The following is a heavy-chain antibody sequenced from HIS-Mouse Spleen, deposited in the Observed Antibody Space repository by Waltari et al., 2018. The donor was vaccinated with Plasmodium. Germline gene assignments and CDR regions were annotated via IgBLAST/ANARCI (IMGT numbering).Heavy chain of an antibody. V-gene: IGHV4-39*01. Sequence: QLQLQESGPGLVKPSATLSLTCTVSGGSISSSSYYWGWIRQPPGKGLECIGSIYYSGSTYYNPSLKSRVTISVDTSKNQFSLKLSSVTAADTAVYYCARRGGSYYYFDYWGQGTLVTVSS. J-gene: IGHJ4*02. CDR1: GGSISSSSYY. CDR3: ARRGGSYYYFDY. D-gene: IGHD1-26*01. CDR2: IYYSGST.